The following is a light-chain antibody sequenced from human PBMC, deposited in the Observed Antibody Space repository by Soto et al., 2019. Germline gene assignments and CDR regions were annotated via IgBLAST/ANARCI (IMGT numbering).Light chain of an antibody. J-gene: IGLJ3*02. Sequence: QTVVTQEPSFSVSPGKTVTLTCGLSSDSVSISYYPSWYQQTPGQAPRTLIYSTNTRSSGVPDRFSGSILGNKAALTITGAQADDECDYYCALYMGSGIWVFGGGTKLTVL. CDR3: ALYMGSGIWV. V-gene: IGLV8-61*01. CDR1: SDSVSISYY. CDR2: STN.